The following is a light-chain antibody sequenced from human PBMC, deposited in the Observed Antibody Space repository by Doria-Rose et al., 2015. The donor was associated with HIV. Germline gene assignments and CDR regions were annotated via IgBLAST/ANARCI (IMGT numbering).Light chain of an antibody. CDR3: QQYYDTPS. CDR2: WAS. J-gene: IGKJ3*01. CDR1: QSLLYTSKNY. Sequence: DIRVTQSPESLGMSLCERATLNCQSNQSLLYTSKNYLAWYQQKPGQPPKLLIYWASTRQSGVPARFSGSGSGTDFTLTISSLEAEDVAVYYCQQYYDTPSFGPGTTVDIK. V-gene: IGKV4-1*01.